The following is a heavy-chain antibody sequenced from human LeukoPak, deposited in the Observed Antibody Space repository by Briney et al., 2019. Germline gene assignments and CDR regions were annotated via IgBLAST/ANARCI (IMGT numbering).Heavy chain of an antibody. CDR2: INHSGST. Sequence: PSETLSLTCAVYGGSFSGYYCSWIRQPPGKGLEWVGEINHSGSTNYKPSIKSRAPISVDTSKNKFSLKLSSVTAADTAVYYCATADNYDILTGFYNGDYWGQGTLVTASS. CDR1: GGSFSGYY. D-gene: IGHD3-9*01. V-gene: IGHV4-34*01. J-gene: IGHJ4*02. CDR3: ATADNYDILTGFYNGDY.